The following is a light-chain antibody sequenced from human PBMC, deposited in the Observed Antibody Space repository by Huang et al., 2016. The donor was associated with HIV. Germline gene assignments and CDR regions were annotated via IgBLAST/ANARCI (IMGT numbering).Light chain of an antibody. CDR3: QQSYSIPVT. J-gene: IGKJ1*01. V-gene: IGKV1-39*01. CDR2: GAS. Sequence: DIQMTQSPSSLSASVGDRVTITCRASQSISNYLNWYQQKPGKAPKLLIYGASSLQSGVPSMFSGSGSGTDFTLAISSLQPEDCATYYCQQSYSIPVTFGQGTKVEIK. CDR1: QSISNY.